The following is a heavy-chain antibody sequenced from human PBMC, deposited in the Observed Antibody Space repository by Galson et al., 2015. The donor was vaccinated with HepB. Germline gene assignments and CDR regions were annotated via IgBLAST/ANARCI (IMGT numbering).Heavy chain of an antibody. D-gene: IGHD2/OR15-2a*01. V-gene: IGHV3-23*01. CDR3: AKDGGPDLSPRKIVRWLVGYFDY. Sequence: SLRLSCAASGFFFSSYAMSWVRQAPGKGLEWVSSISANGAVTYYADPVKGRFTISRDTSKNTLYLHMDSLRADDTAVYYCAKDGGPDLSPRKIVRWLVGYFDYWGQGTLVSVSS. CDR1: GFFFSSYA. CDR2: ISANGAVT. J-gene: IGHJ4*02.